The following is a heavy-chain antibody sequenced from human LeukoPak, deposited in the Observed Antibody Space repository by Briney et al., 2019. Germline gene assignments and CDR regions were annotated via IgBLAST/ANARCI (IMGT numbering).Heavy chain of an antibody. J-gene: IGHJ5*02. Sequence: ASVRVSCKASGYIFTGYYMHWVRQAPGQGLEWMGWINPNSGGTNYAQKFQGRVTMTRDTSISTAYMELSRLRSDDTAVYYCARSLISRGYRPWGQGTLVTVSS. D-gene: IGHD3-3*01. CDR3: ARSLISRGYRP. V-gene: IGHV1-2*02. CDR1: GYIFTGYY. CDR2: INPNSGGT.